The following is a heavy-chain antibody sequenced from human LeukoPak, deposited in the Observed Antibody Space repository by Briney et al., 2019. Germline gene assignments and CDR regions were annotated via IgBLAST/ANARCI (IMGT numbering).Heavy chain of an antibody. CDR2: ISSSGSTI. J-gene: IGHJ4*02. D-gene: IGHD6-13*01. CDR1: GFTFSDYY. CDR3: ARGPRIAAAGTTEEFDY. V-gene: IGHV3-11*04. Sequence: GGSLRLSCAASGFTFSDYYMSWIRQSPGKGLEWVSYISSSGSTIYYADSVKGRFTISRDNAKNSLYLQMNSLRAEDTAVYYCARGPRIAAAGTTEEFDYWGQGTLVTVSS.